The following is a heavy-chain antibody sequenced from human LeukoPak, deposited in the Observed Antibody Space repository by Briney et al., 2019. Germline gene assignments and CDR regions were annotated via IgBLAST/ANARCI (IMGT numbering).Heavy chain of an antibody. CDR2: INHSRST. V-gene: IGHV4-34*01. J-gene: IGHJ5*02. Sequence: SETLSLTCAVYGGSFNNYYWSWIRQPPGKGLEWIGEINHSRSTNYNPSLKSRVTMSVDTSSNQFSLNLISVTAADTAVYFCARGRNWFDPWGQGTLVTVSS. CDR3: ARGRNWFDP. CDR1: GGSFNNYY.